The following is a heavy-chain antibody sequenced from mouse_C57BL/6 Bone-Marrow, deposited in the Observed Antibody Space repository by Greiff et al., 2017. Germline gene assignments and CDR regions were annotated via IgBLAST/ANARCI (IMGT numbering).Heavy chain of an antibody. V-gene: IGHV1-19*01. D-gene: IGHD1-1*01. CDR3: ARSYGSSYRFAY. J-gene: IGHJ3*01. Sequence: EVQVVESGPVLVKPGASVKMSCKASGYTFTDYYMNWVKQSHGKSLEWIGVINPYNGGTSYNQKFKGKATLTVDKSSSTAYMELNSLTSEDSAVYYCARSYGSSYRFAYWGQGTLVTVSA. CDR1: GYTFTDYY. CDR2: INPYNGGT.